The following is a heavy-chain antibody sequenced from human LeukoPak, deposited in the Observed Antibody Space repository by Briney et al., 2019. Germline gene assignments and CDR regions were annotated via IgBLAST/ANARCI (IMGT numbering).Heavy chain of an antibody. Sequence: PGGSLRLSCAVSGFTFSSYTMHWVRQAPGKGREWVEVIGYDGIEKYYGDSVWGRFRISRDYSKKTLYLQMGSLTGEDTAVYYCARDPRTGPPDYFDFWGQGTLVTVSS. CDR2: IGYDGIEK. J-gene: IGHJ4*02. D-gene: IGHD3-10*01. CDR3: ARDPRTGPPDYFDF. CDR1: GFTFSSYT. V-gene: IGHV3-30-3*01.